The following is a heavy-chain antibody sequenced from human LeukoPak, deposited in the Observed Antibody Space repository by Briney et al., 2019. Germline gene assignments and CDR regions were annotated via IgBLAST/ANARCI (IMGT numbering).Heavy chain of an antibody. CDR1: GFTFSSYS. CDR3: ARDTAPADY. J-gene: IGHJ4*02. CDR2: ISSSSSYI. V-gene: IGHV3-21*01. Sequence: GGSLRLSCAASGFTFSSYSMNWVRQAPGKGLEWVSSISSSSSYIYYAVSVKGRFTISRDNAKNSLYLQMNSLRAEDTAVYYCARDTAPADYWGQGTLVTVSS. D-gene: IGHD4-17*01.